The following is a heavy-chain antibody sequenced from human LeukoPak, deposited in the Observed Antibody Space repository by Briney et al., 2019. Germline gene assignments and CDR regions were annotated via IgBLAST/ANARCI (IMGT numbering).Heavy chain of an antibody. CDR3: TRAPAALFGY. J-gene: IGHJ4*02. CDR1: GFTFGDYA. D-gene: IGHD2-2*01. Sequence: GRSLRLSCTASGFTFGDYAMSWVRQAPGKGLEWVGFIRSKAYGGTTEYAASVKGRFTISRDDSKSIAYLQMNSLKTEDTAVYYCTRAPAALFGYWGQGTLVTVSS. V-gene: IGHV3-49*04. CDR2: IRSKAYGGTT.